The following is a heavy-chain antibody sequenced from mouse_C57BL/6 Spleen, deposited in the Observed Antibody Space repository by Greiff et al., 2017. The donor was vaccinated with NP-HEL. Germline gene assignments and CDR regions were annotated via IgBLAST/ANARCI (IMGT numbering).Heavy chain of an antibody. CDR1: GYPFPDHT. J-gene: IGHJ4*01. V-gene: IGHV1-78*01. D-gene: IGHD2-2*01. Sequence: QVQLQQSDAELVKPGSSVNLSCPFSGYPFPDHTIHWMKQMPEQGLEWIGYIYPRDGSTKYNEKFKGKATLTADKSSSTAYMQLNSLTSEDSAVYFCARSGYEGAMDYWGQGTSGTV. CDR3: ARSGYEGAMDY. CDR2: IYPRDGST.